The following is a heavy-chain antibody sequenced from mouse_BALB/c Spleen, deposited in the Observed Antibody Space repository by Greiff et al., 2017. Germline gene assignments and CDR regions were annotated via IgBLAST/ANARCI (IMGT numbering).Heavy chain of an antibody. Sequence: VMLVESGPGLVAPSQSLSITCTVSGFSLTSYGVHWVRQPPGKGLEWLGVIWAGGSTNYNSALMSRLSIRKDNSKSQVFLKMSRLQTDDTAMYYCARDELLRLHGYFDVWGAGTTVTVSS. CDR3: ARDELLRLHGYFDV. D-gene: IGHD1-2*01. V-gene: IGHV2-9*02. J-gene: IGHJ1*01. CDR1: GFSLTSYG. CDR2: IWAGGST.